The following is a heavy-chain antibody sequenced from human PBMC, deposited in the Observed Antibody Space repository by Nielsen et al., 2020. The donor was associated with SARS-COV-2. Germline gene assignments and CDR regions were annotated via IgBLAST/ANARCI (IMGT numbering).Heavy chain of an antibody. J-gene: IGHJ6*02. V-gene: IGHV3-53*01. CDR2: IYTGGTT. CDR1: GFTVSSKY. Sequence: GGSLRLSCAASGFTVSSKYMGWVRQAPGKGLEWVSLIYTGGTTYYPDSVKGRFTISRDNSKNTLYLQMNSLRAEDTAVYYCARAHYTMVITTAYYYYGMDVWGQGTTVTVSS. D-gene: IGHD3-22*01. CDR3: ARAHYTMVITTAYYYYGMDV.